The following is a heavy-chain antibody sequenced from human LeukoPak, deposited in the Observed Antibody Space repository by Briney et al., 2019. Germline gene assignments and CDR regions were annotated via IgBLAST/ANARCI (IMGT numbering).Heavy chain of an antibody. CDR1: GFTFSSYA. J-gene: IGHJ4*02. CDR3: ARDPPASSGWYWYFDY. V-gene: IGHV3-30*04. Sequence: PGGSLRLSCAASGFTFSSYAMHWVRQAPGKGLEWVAVISYDGSNKYYADSVKGRFTISRDNSKNTLYLQMNSLIPEDTAVYYCARDPPASSGWYWYFDYWAREPWSPSPQ. D-gene: IGHD6-19*01. CDR2: ISYDGSNK.